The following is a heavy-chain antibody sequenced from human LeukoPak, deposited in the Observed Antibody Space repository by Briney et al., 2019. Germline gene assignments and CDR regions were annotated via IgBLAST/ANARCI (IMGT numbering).Heavy chain of an antibody. D-gene: IGHD3-10*01. CDR3: ARAQTLRFLWFGERGWFDY. CDR2: INPNSGGT. J-gene: IGHJ4*02. Sequence: ASVKVSCTASGYTFTGYYMHWVRQAPGQGLEWMGWINPNSGGTNYAQKFQGRVTMTRDTSISTAYMELSRLRSDDTAVYYCARAQTLRFLWFGERGWFDYWGQGTLVTVSS. V-gene: IGHV1-2*02. CDR1: GYTFTGYY.